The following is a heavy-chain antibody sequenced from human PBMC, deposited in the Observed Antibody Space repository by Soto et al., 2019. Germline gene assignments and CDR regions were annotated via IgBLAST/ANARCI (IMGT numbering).Heavy chain of an antibody. V-gene: IGHV3-7*01. CDR3: ARDLQWGADDYY. Sequence: EVQLVESGGDLVQPGGSLRLSCAASGFTCRSYWMTWVRQASGKGLEWVANIKEDGSEKYYVGSVYGRFTISRDNATNSLYLQMNSLRAEDTAVYDCARDLQWGADDYYWGKGTLVTVSS. D-gene: IGHD6-19*01. CDR2: IKEDGSEK. CDR1: GFTCRSYW. J-gene: IGHJ4*02.